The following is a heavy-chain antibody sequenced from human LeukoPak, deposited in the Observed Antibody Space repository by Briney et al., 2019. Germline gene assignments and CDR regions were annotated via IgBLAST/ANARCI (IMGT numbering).Heavy chain of an antibody. D-gene: IGHD5-12*01. V-gene: IGHV4-39*07. CDR2: IYYSGST. CDR3: AREGYDYPLYGMDV. J-gene: IGHJ6*02. CDR1: GGSISSGSYY. Sequence: SETLSLTCTVSGGSISSGSYYWGWIRQPPGKGLEWIGSIYYSGSTYYNPSLKSRVTISVDTSKNQFSLKLSSVTAADTAVYYCAREGYDYPLYGMDVWGQGTTVTVSS.